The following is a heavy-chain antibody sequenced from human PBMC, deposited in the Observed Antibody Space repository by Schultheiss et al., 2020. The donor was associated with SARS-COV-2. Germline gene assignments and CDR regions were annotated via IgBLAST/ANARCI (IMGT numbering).Heavy chain of an antibody. D-gene: IGHD4-17*01. CDR2: IYYSGST. Sequence: GSLRLSCTVSGGSVSSGSYYWSWIRQHPGKGLEWIGYIYYSGSTNYNPSLKSRVTISVDTSKNQFSLKLSSVTAADTAVYYCARLGSTVTTGLYYYGMDVWGQGTTVTVSS. J-gene: IGHJ6*02. CDR3: ARLGSTVTTGLYYYGMDV. CDR1: GGSVSSGSYY. V-gene: IGHV4-61*01.